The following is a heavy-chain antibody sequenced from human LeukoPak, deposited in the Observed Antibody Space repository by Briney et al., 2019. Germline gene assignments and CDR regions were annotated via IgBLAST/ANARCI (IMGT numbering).Heavy chain of an antibody. D-gene: IGHD1-26*01. CDR3: ARAPPNTHSGSYYEPDDAFDI. CDR2: ISSSSSYI. V-gene: IGHV3-21*01. J-gene: IGHJ3*02. CDR1: GFTLSSYS. Sequence: GGSLRLSCAASGFTLSSYSMNWVRQAPGKGLEWVSSISSSSSYIYYADSVKGRFTISRDNAKNSLYLQMNSLRAEDTAVYYCARAPPNTHSGSYYEPDDAFDIWGQGTMVTVSS.